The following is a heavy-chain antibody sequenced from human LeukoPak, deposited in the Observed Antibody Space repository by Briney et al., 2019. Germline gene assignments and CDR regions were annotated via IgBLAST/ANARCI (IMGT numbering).Heavy chain of an antibody. Sequence: GSLRLSCAASGFTFGSYGMHWVRQAPGKGLEWVAVISYDGSNKYYADSVKGRFTISRDNSKNTLYLQMNSLRAEDTAVYYCAKDWSFYYYGMDVWGQGTTVTVSS. V-gene: IGHV3-30*18. D-gene: IGHD3-16*02. CDR1: GFTFGSYG. J-gene: IGHJ6*02. CDR2: ISYDGSNK. CDR3: AKDWSFYYYGMDV.